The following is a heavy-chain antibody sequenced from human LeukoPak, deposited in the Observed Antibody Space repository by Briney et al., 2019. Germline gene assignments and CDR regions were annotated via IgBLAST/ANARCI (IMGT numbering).Heavy chain of an antibody. J-gene: IGHJ4*02. CDR1: GFTFSSYG. V-gene: IGHV3-30*18. Sequence: GGSLRLSCAASGFTFSSYGMHWVRQAPGKGLEWVAVISYDGSNKYYADSVKGRFTISRDNSKNTLYLQMNSLRAEDTALYYCAKDIEGGLAAAGTDYWGQGTLVTVSS. CDR2: ISYDGSNK. D-gene: IGHD6-13*01. CDR3: AKDIEGGLAAAGTDY.